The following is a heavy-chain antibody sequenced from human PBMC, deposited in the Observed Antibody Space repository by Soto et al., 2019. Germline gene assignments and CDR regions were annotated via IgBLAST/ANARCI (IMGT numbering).Heavy chain of an antibody. CDR1: GGSFSGYY. CDR2: INHSGST. CDR3: ARVRRAPYYYYMDV. V-gene: IGHV4-34*01. J-gene: IGHJ6*03. D-gene: IGHD1-26*01. Sequence: SATLSLTCAVYGGSFSGYYWSWIRQPPGKGLEWIGEINHSGSTNYNPSLKSRVTISVDTSKNQFSLKLSSVTAADTAVYYCARVRRAPYYYYMDVWGKGTTVTVSS.